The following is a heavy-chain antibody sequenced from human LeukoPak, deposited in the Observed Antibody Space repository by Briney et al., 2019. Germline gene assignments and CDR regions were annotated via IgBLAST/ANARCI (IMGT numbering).Heavy chain of an antibody. CDR3: ATLYCARAGCRNWNLDV. J-gene: IGHJ6*04. D-gene: IGHD2-21*01. Sequence: SGTLSLTCRFIGGIVTGYSWTWIRQPPGKGGGGVGDIDDSGNTNESPSLKRRVSFSLDVPKNQFSLRMTTVTAADTAVYFCATLYCARAGCRNWNLDVWGTGTIVTVSS. CDR1: GGIVTGYS. V-gene: IGHV4-59*02. CDR2: IDDSGNT.